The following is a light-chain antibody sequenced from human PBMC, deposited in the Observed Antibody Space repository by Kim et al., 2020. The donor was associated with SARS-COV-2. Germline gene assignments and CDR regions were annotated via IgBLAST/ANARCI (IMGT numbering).Light chain of an antibody. CDR3: AAWDDSLSGPV. CDR2: SNN. J-gene: IGLJ2*01. CDR1: SSNIGSNY. Sequence: GQMVTISFAGSSSNIGSNYVYWYQQLPGTAPKLLIYSNNQRPSGVPDRFSGSKSGTSASLAISGLRSEDEADYYCAAWDDSLSGPVFGGGTKLTVL. V-gene: IGLV1-47*02.